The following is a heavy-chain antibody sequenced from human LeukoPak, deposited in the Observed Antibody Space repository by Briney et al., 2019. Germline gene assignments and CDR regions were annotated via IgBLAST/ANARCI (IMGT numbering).Heavy chain of an antibody. J-gene: IGHJ4*02. Sequence: GESLKISCKGSGYSFTSYWIGWVRQMPGKGLEWMGIIYPGDSDTRYSPSFQGQVTISADKSISTAYLQWSSLKASDTAMYYCARHGNKMPLAVVDGGEIDYWGQGTLVTVSS. CDR3: ARHGNKMPLAVVDGGEIDY. D-gene: IGHD6-19*01. CDR2: IYPGDSDT. CDR1: GYSFTSYW. V-gene: IGHV5-51*01.